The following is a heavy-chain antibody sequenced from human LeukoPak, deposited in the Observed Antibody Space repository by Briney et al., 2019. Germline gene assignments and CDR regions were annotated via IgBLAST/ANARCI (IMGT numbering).Heavy chain of an antibody. V-gene: IGHV3-30*02. CDR3: AKGWLRLSAFDI. Sequence: GGSLRLACAASGFTFSSYGMHWVRQAPGKGLEWVAFIRYDGSNKYYADSVKGRFTISRDNSKNTLYLQMNSLRAEDTAVYYCAKGWLRLSAFDIWGQGTMVTVSS. CDR1: GFTFSSYG. D-gene: IGHD5-12*01. J-gene: IGHJ3*02. CDR2: IRYDGSNK.